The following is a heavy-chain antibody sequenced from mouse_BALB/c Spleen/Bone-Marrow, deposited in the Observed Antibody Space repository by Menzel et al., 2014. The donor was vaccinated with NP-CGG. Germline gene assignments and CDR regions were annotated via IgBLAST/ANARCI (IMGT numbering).Heavy chain of an antibody. J-gene: IGHJ4*01. CDR3: ARYYYYAMDY. Sequence: EVMLVESGAELVKPGASVKLSCTASGFNIKDTYIHWVKQRPEKGLEWIGRIDPANGNTKYDPKFQGKATITADTSSNTAYLQLSSLTSEDTAVYYCARYYYYAMDYWGQGTSVTVSS. CDR2: IDPANGNT. V-gene: IGHV14-3*02. CDR1: GFNIKDTY.